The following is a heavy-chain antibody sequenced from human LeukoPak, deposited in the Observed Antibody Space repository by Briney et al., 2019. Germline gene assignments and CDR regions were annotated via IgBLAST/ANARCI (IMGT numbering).Heavy chain of an antibody. V-gene: IGHV4-4*02. J-gene: IGHJ3*02. CDR3: ARAPLNWANAFDI. CDR1: GGSISSSNW. CDR2: IYHSGST. D-gene: IGHD7-27*01. Sequence: KASETLSLTCAVSGGSISSSNWWSWVRQPPGKGLEWIGEIYHSGSTNYNPSLKSRVTISVDKSKNQFSLKLSSVTAADTAVYYCARAPLNWANAFDIWGQGTMVTVSS.